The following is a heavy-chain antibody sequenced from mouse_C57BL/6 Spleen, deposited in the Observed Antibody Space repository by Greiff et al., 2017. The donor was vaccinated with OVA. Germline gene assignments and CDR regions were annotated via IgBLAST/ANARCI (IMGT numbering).Heavy chain of an antibody. CDR3: AKRAPYYYGSVDY. J-gene: IGHJ2*01. V-gene: IGHV1-50*01. Sequence: QVQLKQPGAELVKPGASVKLSCKASGYTFTSYWMQWVKQRPGQGLEWIGEIDPSDSYTNYNQKFKGKATLTVDTSSSTAYMQLSSLTSEDSAVYYCAKRAPYYYGSVDYWGQGTTLTVSS. CDR2: IDPSDSYT. CDR1: GYTFTSYW. D-gene: IGHD1-1*01.